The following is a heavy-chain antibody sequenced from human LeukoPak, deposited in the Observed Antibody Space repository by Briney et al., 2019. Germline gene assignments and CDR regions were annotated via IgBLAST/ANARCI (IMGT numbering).Heavy chain of an antibody. CDR2: ISSSSSYI. V-gene: IGHV3-21*01. J-gene: IGHJ4*02. CDR3: ARDSDSSGFPFDY. Sequence: GGSLRLSCAASGFTFSSYSMNWVRQAPGKGLEWVSSISSSSSYIYYADSVKGRFTISRDNAKNSLYLQMNSLRAEDTAVYYCARDSDSSGFPFDYWGQGTLVTVSS. CDR1: GFTFSSYS. D-gene: IGHD3-22*01.